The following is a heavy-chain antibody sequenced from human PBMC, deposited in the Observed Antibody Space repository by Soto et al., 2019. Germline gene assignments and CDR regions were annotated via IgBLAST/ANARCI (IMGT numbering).Heavy chain of an antibody. D-gene: IGHD3-22*01. CDR3: ARAPNDYDSSGYSVAEYFQH. J-gene: IGHJ1*01. CDR1: GYTFTSYY. V-gene: IGHV1-46*01. CDR2: INPSGGST. Sequence: QVQLVQSGAEVKKPGASVKVSCKASGYTFTSYYMHWVRQAPGQGLEWMGIINPSGGSTSYAQKFQGRVTMTRDTSTSTVYMELSSLRSEDTAVYYCARAPNDYDSSGYSVAEYFQHWGQGTLVTVSS.